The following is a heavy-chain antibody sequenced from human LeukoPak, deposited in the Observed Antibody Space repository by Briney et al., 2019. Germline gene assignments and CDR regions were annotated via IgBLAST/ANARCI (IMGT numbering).Heavy chain of an antibody. Sequence: SETLSLTCTVSGGSISSYYWSWIRQPPGKGLEWIGYIYYSGSTNYNPSLKSRVTISVDTSKIQFSLKLSSVTAADTAVYYCARAGDYYDSSGYYLLFDYWGQGTLVTVSS. CDR1: GGSISSYY. J-gene: IGHJ4*02. CDR2: IYYSGST. CDR3: ARAGDYYDSSGYYLLFDY. V-gene: IGHV4-59*01. D-gene: IGHD3-22*01.